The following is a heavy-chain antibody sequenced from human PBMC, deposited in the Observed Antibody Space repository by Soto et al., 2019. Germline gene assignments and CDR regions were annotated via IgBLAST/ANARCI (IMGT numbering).Heavy chain of an antibody. Sequence: SQTLSLTCAISGDSVSSNSAAWNWIRQSPSRGLEWLGRTYYRSKWYNDYAVSVKGRITINPDTSKNQFYLQLNSVTPEDTAVYYCARVKPHDPSSPFDYWGQGTLVTVSS. D-gene: IGHD6-6*01. CDR2: TYYRSKWYN. CDR1: GDSVSSNSAA. J-gene: IGHJ4*02. V-gene: IGHV6-1*01. CDR3: ARVKPHDPSSPFDY.